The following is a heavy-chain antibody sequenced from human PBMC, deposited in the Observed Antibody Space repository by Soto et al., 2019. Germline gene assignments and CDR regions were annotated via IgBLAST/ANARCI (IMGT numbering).Heavy chain of an antibody. J-gene: IGHJ6*02. D-gene: IGHD3-22*01. CDR3: ARQPSNGQWFL. CDR2: MYPGDSDL. V-gene: IGHV5-51*01. CDR1: GYSFTSYW. Sequence: GESLKISCKGSGYSFTSYWIGWVRQMPGKGLGWMGIMYPGDSDLRYSPSFQGQVTISADRSISTAYLQWSSLKASDTAMYYCARQPSNGQWFLWGQGTTVTVSS.